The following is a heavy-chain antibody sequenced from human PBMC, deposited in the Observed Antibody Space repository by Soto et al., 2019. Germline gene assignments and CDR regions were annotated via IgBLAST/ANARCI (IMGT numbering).Heavy chain of an antibody. CDR2: IYYSGST. CDR3: ARAVKISFDHIHYNGMAV. D-gene: IGHD3-10*01. Sequence: QVQLQESGPGLVKPSETLSLTCTVSGGSISSYYWSWIRQPPGKGLEWIGYIYYSGSTNYNPFLKSRVTISVDTAKNQFSLKLSSVTAADTAVYYCARAVKISFDHIHYNGMAVWGQGTTVTVS. V-gene: IGHV4-59*01. J-gene: IGHJ6*02. CDR1: GGSISSYY.